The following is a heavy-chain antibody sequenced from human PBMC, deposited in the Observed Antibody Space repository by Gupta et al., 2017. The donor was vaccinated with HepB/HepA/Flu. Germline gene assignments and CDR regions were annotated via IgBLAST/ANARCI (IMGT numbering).Heavy chain of an antibody. V-gene: IGHV4-59*01. CDR1: RGSINDYY. CDR3: LRRPFSVGGVECYYAIEI. J-gene: IGHJ3*02. D-gene: IGHD3-16*01. CDR2: TYDIGSP. Sequence: QVQLQQSGPVLVKPSETLSLSFTVSRGSINDYYWSWVRQPPGQAGEGIGFTYDIGSPQDNPSHDDHVKISVATSKNQFTLRLKFGSHEDDDIYYCLRRPFSVGGVECYYAIEIWGQGTMVTVSS.